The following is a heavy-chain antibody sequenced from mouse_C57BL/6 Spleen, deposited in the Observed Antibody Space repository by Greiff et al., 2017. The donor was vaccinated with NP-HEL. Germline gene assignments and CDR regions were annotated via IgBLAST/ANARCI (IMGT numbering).Heavy chain of an antibody. J-gene: IGHJ3*01. CDR1: GYTFTSYW. D-gene: IGHD1-1*02. V-gene: IGHV1-64*01. CDR2: IHPNSGST. CDR3: ARRKSHYGGFAY. Sequence: VQLQQPGAELVKPGASVKLSCKASGYTFTSYWMHWVKQRPGQGLEWIGMIHPNSGSTNYNEKFKSKATLTVDKSSSTAYMQLSSLTSEDSAVYYCARRKSHYGGFAYWGQGTLVTVSA.